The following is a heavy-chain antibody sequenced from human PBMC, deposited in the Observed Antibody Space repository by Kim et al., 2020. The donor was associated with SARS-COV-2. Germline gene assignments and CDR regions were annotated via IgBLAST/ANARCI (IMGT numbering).Heavy chain of an antibody. J-gene: IGHJ6*02. CDR1: GGAFRAYY. V-gene: IGHV4-34*01. D-gene: IGHD6-13*01. Sequence: SETLSLTCGMYGGAFRAYYWTWIRQPPGKGLEWIGEINESGTTNYSPSPSLKSRVTISIDTSKNQFSLKLSSVSAADTAVYFCASSRGYLAAAGPWYYRMDVWGQGTTVTVSS. CDR3: ASSRGYLAAAGPWYYRMDV. CDR2: INESGTT.